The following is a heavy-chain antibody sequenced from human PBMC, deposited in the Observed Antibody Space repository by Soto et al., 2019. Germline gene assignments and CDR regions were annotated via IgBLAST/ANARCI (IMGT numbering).Heavy chain of an antibody. J-gene: IGHJ4*02. CDR3: AKDTTVTNAGVFEY. V-gene: IGHV3-23*01. CDR2: ISGSGGST. CDR1: VCTFSSYA. D-gene: IGHD4-17*01. Sequence: GGSLRLSCASSVCTFSSYAMSCVRHSPGKGLEWVSAISGSGGSTYYADSVKGRFTISRDNSKNTLYLQMNSLRAEDTAVYYCAKDTTVTNAGVFEYLGQGTLVIVSS.